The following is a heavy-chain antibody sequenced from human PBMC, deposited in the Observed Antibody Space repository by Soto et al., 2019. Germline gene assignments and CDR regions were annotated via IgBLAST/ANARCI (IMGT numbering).Heavy chain of an antibody. CDR3: ARGGTYGDYFDR. CDR1: GGSISSYY. CDR2: IYYTGST. J-gene: IGHJ4*02. Sequence: PSETLSLTCPVSGGSISSYYWTFICQSPGKGLEWIGYIYYTGSTKYSPSLKSRVTISLGTSRNQFSLNLSSVTAADTAVYFCARGGTYGDYFDRWGPGTLVTVSS. D-gene: IGHD4-17*01. V-gene: IGHV4-59*01.